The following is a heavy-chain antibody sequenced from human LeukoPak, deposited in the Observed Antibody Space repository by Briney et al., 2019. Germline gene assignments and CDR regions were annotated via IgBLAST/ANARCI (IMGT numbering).Heavy chain of an antibody. Sequence: TSETLSLTCTVSAGSISSSYWSWIRQPPGKGQESIGYIYYNGHTNYNPSLKSRVTISVDTSKNQFTLKLSSVTAADTAVYYCATILPVNYYMDVWGKGTTVTVSS. V-gene: IGHV4-59*01. D-gene: IGHD2-21*01. CDR3: ATILPVNYYMDV. J-gene: IGHJ6*03. CDR2: IYYNGHT. CDR1: AGSISSSY.